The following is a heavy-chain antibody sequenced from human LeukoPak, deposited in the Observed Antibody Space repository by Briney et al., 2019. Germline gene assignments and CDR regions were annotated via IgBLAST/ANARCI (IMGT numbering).Heavy chain of an antibody. Sequence: PSETLSLTCTVSGGSISTYYWSWIRQPPGKGLEWLAYIYYSGSTNYNPWLKSHVTISVDTSKIQFSLKLSSVTAADTAVYYCARLPSYDCHDPRGWYFDLWGRGTLVTVSS. D-gene: IGHD3-16*01. CDR1: GGSISTYY. CDR2: IYYSGST. J-gene: IGHJ2*01. CDR3: ARLPSYDCHDPRGWYFDL. V-gene: IGHV4-59*08.